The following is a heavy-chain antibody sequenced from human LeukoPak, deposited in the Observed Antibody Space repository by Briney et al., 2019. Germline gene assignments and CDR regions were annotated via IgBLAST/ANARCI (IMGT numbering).Heavy chain of an antibody. J-gene: IGHJ4*02. V-gene: IGHV4-39*07. Sequence: SETLSLTCTVSGGSIGSSFYYWGWIRQPPGKGLEWIGSIYYSGSTYYNPSLKSRVTISVDTSKNQFSLKLSSVTAADTAVYYCARGIGDSSGLANEYFDYWGQGTLVTVSS. CDR1: GGSIGSSFYY. CDR3: ARGIGDSSGLANEYFDY. D-gene: IGHD3-22*01. CDR2: IYYSGST.